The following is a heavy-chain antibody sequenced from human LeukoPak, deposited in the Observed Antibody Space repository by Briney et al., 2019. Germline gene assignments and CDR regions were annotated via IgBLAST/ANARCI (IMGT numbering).Heavy chain of an antibody. J-gene: IGHJ4*02. Sequence: GESLKISCKVSGYSFTIFWIGWVRQMPGKGLEWMGIIYPGDSESRYSPSFQGQVTISADKSISTTYLQWNSLKASDTAMYYCARTLYYYDTTGYYYFDFWGQGTLVTVSS. CDR2: IYPGDSES. CDR3: ARTLYYYDTTGYYYFDF. D-gene: IGHD3-22*01. V-gene: IGHV5-51*01. CDR1: GYSFTIFW.